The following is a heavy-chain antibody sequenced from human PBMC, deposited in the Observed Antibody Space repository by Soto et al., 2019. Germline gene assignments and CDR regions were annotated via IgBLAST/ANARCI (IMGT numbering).Heavy chain of an antibody. CDR3: AKQLNVAMINAYGS. V-gene: IGHV3-23*01. D-gene: IGHD3-16*01. CDR1: GFTFSSYA. J-gene: IGHJ5*02. CDR2: IGYSSSST. Sequence: EVQLLESGGGLVQPGGSLRLSCVASGFTFSSYAMSWVRQAPGGGLDYVSSIGYSSSSTYYAVSVKGRFTVSRDNSKNTLFLQMNSLRAEDTAVYYCAKQLNVAMINAYGSWGQGTQVTVSS.